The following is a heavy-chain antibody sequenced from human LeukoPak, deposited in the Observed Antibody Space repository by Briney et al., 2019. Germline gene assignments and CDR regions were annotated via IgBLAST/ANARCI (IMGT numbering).Heavy chain of an antibody. V-gene: IGHV4-61*02. CDR3: ARGPDYSNYLDY. Sequence: PSQTLSLTCTVSGGSITSGSYYWNWLRQPAGQGLEWIGGIYASGSTKYNPSLKSRVTISVDTSKNQFSLKLSSVTTADTAVYYCARGPDYSNYLDYWGQGTLVTVSS. CDR2: IYASGST. D-gene: IGHD4-11*01. J-gene: IGHJ4*02. CDR1: GGSITSGSYY.